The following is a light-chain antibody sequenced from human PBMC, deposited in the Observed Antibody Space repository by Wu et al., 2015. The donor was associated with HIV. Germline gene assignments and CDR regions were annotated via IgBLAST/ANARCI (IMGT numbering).Light chain of an antibody. CDR1: QSVRSN. J-gene: IGKJ3*01. V-gene: IGKV3-20*01. Sequence: EIVMTQSPATLSVSPGERATLSCRASQSVRSNLAWYQQKPGQAPRLLIYAAFRRAPGIPDRFSGSGSGTDFTLTISRLEPEDFAVYYCQHYGGSPVTFGPGTKVDIK. CDR3: QHYGGSPVT. CDR2: AAF.